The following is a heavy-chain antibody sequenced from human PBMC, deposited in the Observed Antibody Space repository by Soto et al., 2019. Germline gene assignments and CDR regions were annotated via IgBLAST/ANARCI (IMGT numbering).Heavy chain of an antibody. CDR1: GFTFSSYG. Sequence: QVQLVESGGGVVQPGRSLRLSCAASGFTFSSYGMHWVRQAPGKGLEWVAVIWYDGSNKYYADSVKGRFTISRDNSKNTLYLQMNSRRGEDTAVDYCARDYDYGYRYFDYWGQGTLVTVSS. CDR3: ARDYDYGYRYFDY. CDR2: IWYDGSNK. D-gene: IGHD4-17*01. V-gene: IGHV3-33*01. J-gene: IGHJ4*02.